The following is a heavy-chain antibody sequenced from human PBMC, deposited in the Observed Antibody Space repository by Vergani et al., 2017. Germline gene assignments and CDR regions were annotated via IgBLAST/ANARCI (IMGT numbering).Heavy chain of an antibody. D-gene: IGHD1/OR15-1a*01. V-gene: IGHV3-11*01. CDR2: ISDGGETK. J-gene: IGHJ5*02. CDR1: GFIFSDYY. Sequence: QVQLVASGGGLVRPGGSLRLSCAASGFIFSDYYMTWIRQTPGKGLEWLAHISDGGETKMYAESLKGRFTVSRDNTNNLLILKMKTLKVDDTATYYCGRKQSPASLMDKPIDIWGQGTLVTVSS. CDR3: GRKQSPASLMDKPIDI.